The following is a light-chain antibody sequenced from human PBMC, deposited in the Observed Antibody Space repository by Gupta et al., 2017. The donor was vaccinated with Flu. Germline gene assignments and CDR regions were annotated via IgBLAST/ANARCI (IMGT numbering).Light chain of an antibody. CDR3: EAWEDSLNGNV. J-gene: IGLJ1*01. CDR1: SSNSGSTT. CDR2: SNN. Sequence: PPSASWIPGQRLHIACSGSSSNSGSTTVNWYQQLPGTAPKLLIYSNNQRPSWVPDRFSGSKSGTSASLAISGLQSEDEADYSCEAWEDSLNGNVFGQGTKMTVL. V-gene: IGLV1-44*01.